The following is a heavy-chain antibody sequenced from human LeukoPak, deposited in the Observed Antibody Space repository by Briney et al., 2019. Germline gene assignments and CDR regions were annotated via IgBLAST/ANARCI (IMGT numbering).Heavy chain of an antibody. J-gene: IGHJ4*02. CDR1: GFTFSSYE. V-gene: IGHV3-48*03. CDR3: ARAHYYDFWSGNLGR. D-gene: IGHD3-3*01. CDR2: ISSSGSTI. Sequence: PGGSLRLSCAASGFTFSSYEMNWVRQAPGKGLEWVSYISSSGSTIYYADSVKGRFTISRDNAKNSLYLQMNSLRAEDTALYYCARAHYYDFWSGNLGRWGQGTLVTVSS.